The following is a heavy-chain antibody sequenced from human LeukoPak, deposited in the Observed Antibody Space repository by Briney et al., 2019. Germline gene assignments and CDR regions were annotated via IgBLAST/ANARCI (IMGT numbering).Heavy chain of an antibody. J-gene: IGHJ4*02. V-gene: IGHV1-24*01. CDR1: GYTLTELS. Sequence: ASVKVSCKVSGYTLTELSMHWMRQAPGEGLEWMGGFDPEDGETIYAQKFQGRVTMTEDTSTDTAYMELSSLRSEDTAVYYCATTGSGWYVFDYWGQGTLVTVSS. CDR3: ATTGSGWYVFDY. CDR2: FDPEDGET. D-gene: IGHD6-19*01.